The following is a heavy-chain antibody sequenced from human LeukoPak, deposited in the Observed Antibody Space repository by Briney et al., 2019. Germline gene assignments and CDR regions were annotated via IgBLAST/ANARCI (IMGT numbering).Heavy chain of an antibody. CDR2: IGGSGGNT. V-gene: IGHV3-23*01. CDR1: GFTFSSYV. Sequence: GGSLRLSCAASGFTFSSYVMSWVRQAPGKGLEWVSSIGGSGGNTYYADSVKGRFTISRDNSKNTLYLQMNSLRAEDTAVYYCAKYARGSGYYPFDDWGQGTLVTVSS. D-gene: IGHD3-22*01. CDR3: AKYARGSGYYPFDD. J-gene: IGHJ4*02.